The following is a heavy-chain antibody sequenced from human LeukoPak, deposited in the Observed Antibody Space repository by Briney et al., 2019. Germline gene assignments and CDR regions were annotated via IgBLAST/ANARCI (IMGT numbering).Heavy chain of an antibody. Sequence: KASETLSLTCTVSGGSISSYSWSWIRQPPGKGLEWIGYIYYSGSTNYNPSLKSRVTISVDTSKNQFSLKLRSVTAADTAVYYCARGGCSSTSCSPVWGKGITVTVSS. D-gene: IGHD2-2*01. V-gene: IGHV4-59*01. CDR2: IYYSGST. CDR1: GGSISSYS. J-gene: IGHJ6*04. CDR3: ARGGCSSTSCSPV.